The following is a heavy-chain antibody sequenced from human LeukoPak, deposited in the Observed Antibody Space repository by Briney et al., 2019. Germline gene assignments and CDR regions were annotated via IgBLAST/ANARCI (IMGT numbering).Heavy chain of an antibody. CDR2: ISSSGSSGSTI. CDR1: GFTFSSYE. J-gene: IGHJ4*02. D-gene: IGHD6-13*01. V-gene: IGHV3-48*03. Sequence: GGSLRLSCAPSGFTFSSYEMSWVRQAPGKGLEWISYISSSGSSGSTIYYADSVEGRFTISRDNSKNTLYLQMNSLRAEDTAVYYCARDRAGSSWSDYWGQGTLVTVSS. CDR3: ARDRAGSSWSDY.